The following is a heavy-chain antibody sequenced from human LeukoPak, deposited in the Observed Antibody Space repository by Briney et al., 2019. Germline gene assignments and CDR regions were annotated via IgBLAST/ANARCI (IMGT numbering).Heavy chain of an antibody. D-gene: IGHD3-3*01. CDR1: GDSVSSNSVT. Sequence: SQTLPLTCAISGDSVSSNSVTWNWIRQSPSRGLEWLGRKYYRSTWYNDYAVSVRGRITVNPDTSKNQFSLHLNSVTPEDTAVYYCAGGPGFLIDCWGHGTLVTVSS. CDR2: KYYRSTWYN. CDR3: AGGPGFLIDC. V-gene: IGHV6-1*01. J-gene: IGHJ4*01.